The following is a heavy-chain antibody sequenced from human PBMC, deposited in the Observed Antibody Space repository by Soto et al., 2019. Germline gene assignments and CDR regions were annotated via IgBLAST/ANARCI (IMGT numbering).Heavy chain of an antibody. V-gene: IGHV3-7*01. CDR3: ARDIAAQTADY. Sequence: EVQLVESGGALVQPGGSLILFCAASGFTFSSYWLSWVRQAPGKGLEWVANIKQDGSEKYYVDSVKGRFTICRDNAKNSLSLQMNSLRAEDTAVYHRARDIAAQTADYWGRGTLVTGSS. CDR1: GFTFSSYW. CDR2: IKQDGSEK. D-gene: IGHD6-6*01. J-gene: IGHJ4*02.